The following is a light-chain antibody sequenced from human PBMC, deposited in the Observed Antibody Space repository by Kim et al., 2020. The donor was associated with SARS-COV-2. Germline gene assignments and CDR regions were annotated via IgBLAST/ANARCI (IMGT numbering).Light chain of an antibody. CDR2: FNN. Sequence: QSVLTQPPSASGTPGQRVTISCSGSTSNIGTNYVYWYQQLPGTAPKLLIYFNNQRPSGVPDRFSGSKSGTSASLAISGLRSEDEADYYCAVWDDSLSGVVFGGGTQLTVL. V-gene: IGLV1-47*02. CDR1: TSNIGTNY. CDR3: AVWDDSLSGVV. J-gene: IGLJ2*01.